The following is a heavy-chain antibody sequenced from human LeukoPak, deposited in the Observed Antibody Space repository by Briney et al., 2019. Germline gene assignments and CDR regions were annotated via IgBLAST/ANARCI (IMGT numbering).Heavy chain of an antibody. CDR2: IYSGGST. Sequence: GGSLRLSCAASGFTVSSNYMSWVRQAPGKGLEWVSVIYSGGSTYYADSVKGRFTISRDNSKNTLYLQMNSLRAEDTAVYYCARDFGYYDILTGYYQRYFDYWGQGTLVTVSS. CDR3: ARDFGYYDILTGYYQRYFDY. CDR1: GFTVSSNY. V-gene: IGHV3-66*01. J-gene: IGHJ4*02. D-gene: IGHD3-9*01.